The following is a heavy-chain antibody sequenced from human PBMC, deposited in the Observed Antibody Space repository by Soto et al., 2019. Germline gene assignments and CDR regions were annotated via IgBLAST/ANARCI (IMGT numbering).Heavy chain of an antibody. Sequence: ASVKVSCKTSGYTFTNYYIHWVRQAPGQGLEWMGVISPSGISTTYAQKFQGRVTMTRDTSTSTVYMDLSSLRPEDTAVYFCARGPVSYRAPCSGGSCYRFDYQGQRSPDTVSS. V-gene: IGHV1-46*01. D-gene: IGHD2-15*01. CDR2: ISPSGIST. CDR1: GYTFTNYY. J-gene: IGHJ4*02. CDR3: ARGPVSYRAPCSGGSCYRFDY.